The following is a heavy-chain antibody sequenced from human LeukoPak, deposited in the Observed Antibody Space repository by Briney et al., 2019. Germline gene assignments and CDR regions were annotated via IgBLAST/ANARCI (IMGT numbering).Heavy chain of an antibody. Sequence: QPGGSLRLSCAASGFTFDDYTMHWVRQAPGKGLEWVSLISWDGGSTYYADSVKGRFTIFRDNSKTSLDLQMNSLRTEDTALYYCAKGRDGYFPFDYWGQGTLVTVSS. D-gene: IGHD5-24*01. J-gene: IGHJ4*02. V-gene: IGHV3-43*01. CDR2: ISWDGGST. CDR1: GFTFDDYT. CDR3: AKGRDGYFPFDY.